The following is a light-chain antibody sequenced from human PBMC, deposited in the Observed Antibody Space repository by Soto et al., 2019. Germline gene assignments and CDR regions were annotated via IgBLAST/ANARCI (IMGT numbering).Light chain of an antibody. Sequence: EIVLTQSPGTLSLSPGERATLSCRASQSVSSSYLAWYQQKPGQAPRLLIYGASSRATGIPDRFSGSGSGKDFTLTISSLEPEDFAVYYCQQYGSSPRTFGGGTKVEIK. J-gene: IGKJ4*01. V-gene: IGKV3-20*01. CDR2: GAS. CDR3: QQYGSSPRT. CDR1: QSVSSSY.